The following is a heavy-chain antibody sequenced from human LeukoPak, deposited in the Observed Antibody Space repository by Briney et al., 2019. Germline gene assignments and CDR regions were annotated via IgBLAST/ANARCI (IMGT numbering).Heavy chain of an antibody. D-gene: IGHD3-3*01. CDR3: ARLFRRGYFDY. J-gene: IGHJ4*02. V-gene: IGHV4-34*01. CDR1: GGSFSGYY. Sequence: PSETLSLTCAVYGGSFSGYYWSWIRQPPGKGLEWIGEINHSGSTNYNPSLKSRVTISVDTSKNQFSLKLSSVTAADTAVYYCARLFRRGYFDYWGQGTLVTVSS. CDR2: INHSGST.